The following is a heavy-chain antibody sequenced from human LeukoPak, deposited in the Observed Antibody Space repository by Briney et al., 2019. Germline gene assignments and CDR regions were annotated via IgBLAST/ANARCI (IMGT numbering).Heavy chain of an antibody. Sequence: SGTLSLTCTVSGGSIRRNFWSWIRQPPGKGLEWIGYIFYSGSYNYNPSLKSRVTIGIDTSKNQFSLRLYSVTAADTAVYYCANEDRDKYYFDSWGQGTLVTVSS. D-gene: IGHD5-24*01. CDR1: GGSIRRNF. J-gene: IGHJ4*02. CDR2: IFYSGSY. V-gene: IGHV4-59*01. CDR3: ANEDRDKYYFDS.